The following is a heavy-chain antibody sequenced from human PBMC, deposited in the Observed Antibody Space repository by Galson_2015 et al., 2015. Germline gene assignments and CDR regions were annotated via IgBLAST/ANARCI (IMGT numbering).Heavy chain of an antibody. V-gene: IGHV3-30-3*01. Sequence: SLRLSCAASGFTFSSYAMHWVRQAPGKGLEWVAVISYDGSNKYYADSVKGRFTISRDNSKNTLYLQMNSLRAEDTAVYYCARGPRTAMVTHFDYWGQGTLVTVSS. D-gene: IGHD5-18*01. CDR1: GFTFSSYA. J-gene: IGHJ4*02. CDR3: ARGPRTAMVTHFDY. CDR2: ISYDGSNK.